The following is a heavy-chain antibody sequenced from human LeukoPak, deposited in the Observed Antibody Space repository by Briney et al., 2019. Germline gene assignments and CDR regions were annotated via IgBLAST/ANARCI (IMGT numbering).Heavy chain of an antibody. CDR2: IDPSGGST. V-gene: IGHV1-46*01. CDR3: ARDRGGEGYDAFDI. D-gene: IGHD2-21*01. CDR1: KYTFTNYF. Sequence: ASVKVSCKASKYTFTNYFMHWVRQAPGEGLEWMGIIDPSGGSTSYAQKFQGRVTMTRDTSTNTVYMELRSLRSEDTAEYYCARDRGGEGYDAFDIWGQGTMVTVSS. J-gene: IGHJ3*02.